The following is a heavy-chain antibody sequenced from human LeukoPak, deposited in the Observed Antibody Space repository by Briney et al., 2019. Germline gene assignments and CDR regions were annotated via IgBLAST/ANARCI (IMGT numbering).Heavy chain of an antibody. J-gene: IGHJ4*02. Sequence: GGSLRLSCAASGFTFSSYAMHWVRQAPGKGLEWVAVISYDGSNKYYADSVKGRFTISRDNSKNTLYLQMNSLRAEDTAVYYCARDSYCSSTSCPPGYWGQGTLVTVSS. CDR3: ARDSYCSSTSCPPGY. CDR2: ISYDGSNK. V-gene: IGHV3-30-3*01. CDR1: GFTFSSYA. D-gene: IGHD2-2*01.